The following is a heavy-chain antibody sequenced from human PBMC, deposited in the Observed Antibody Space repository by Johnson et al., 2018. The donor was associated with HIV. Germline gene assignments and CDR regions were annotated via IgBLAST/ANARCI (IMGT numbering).Heavy chain of an antibody. CDR2: ISGSGGST. D-gene: IGHD5-18*01. CDR3: ARGRRIQLWLLADAFDI. Sequence: EMQLVESGGGLVQPGGSLRLSCAASGFTFSSYAMSWVRQAPGKGLEWVSAISGSGGSTYYADSVKGRFTISRDNSKNTLYLQMNSLRAEDTAVYYCARGRRIQLWLLADAFDIWGQGTMVTVSS. V-gene: IGHV3-23*04. J-gene: IGHJ3*02. CDR1: GFTFSSYA.